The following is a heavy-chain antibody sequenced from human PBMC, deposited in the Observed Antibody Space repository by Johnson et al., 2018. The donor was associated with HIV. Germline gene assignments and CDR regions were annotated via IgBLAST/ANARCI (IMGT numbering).Heavy chain of an antibody. J-gene: IGHJ3*02. CDR1: GFTLSSYW. CDR2: ISYDGSNK. D-gene: IGHD3-22*01. CDR3: ARVTMIVVVMQAFDI. V-gene: IGHV3-30-3*01. Sequence: QVQLVESGGGLVQPGGSLRVSCAASGFTLSSYWMSWVRQAPGKGLEWVAVISYDGSNKYYADSVKGRFTISRDNSKNTLYLQMNSLRAEDTAVYYCARVTMIVVVMQAFDIWGQGTMVTVSS.